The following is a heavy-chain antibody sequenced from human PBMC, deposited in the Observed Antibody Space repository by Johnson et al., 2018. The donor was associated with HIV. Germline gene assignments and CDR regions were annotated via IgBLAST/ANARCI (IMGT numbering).Heavy chain of an antibody. V-gene: IGHV3-64*01. CDR1: GFTFSSYA. D-gene: IGHD1-26*01. J-gene: IGHJ3*02. CDR3: AREGGGAGSGSYALGAFDI. Sequence: MQLVESGGGLVQPGGSLRLSCAASGFTFSSYAMHWVRQAPGKGLEYVSAISSNGGSTYYANSVKGRFTISTDNSKNTLYLQMGSLRNEDMAVYYGAREGGGAGSGSYALGAFDIWGQGTMVTVSS. CDR2: ISSNGGST.